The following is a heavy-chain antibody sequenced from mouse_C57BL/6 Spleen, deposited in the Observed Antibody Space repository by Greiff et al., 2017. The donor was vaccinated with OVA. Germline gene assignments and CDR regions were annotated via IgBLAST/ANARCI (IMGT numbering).Heavy chain of an antibody. CDR2: INPNNGGN. J-gene: IGHJ3*01. CDR3: ARRGYDYGPFAY. CDR1: GYTFTDYN. D-gene: IGHD2-4*01. V-gene: IGHV1-18*01. Sequence: EVQVVESGPELVKPGASVKIPCKASGYTFTDYNMDWVKQSHGKSLEWIGDINPNNGGNIYNQKFKGKATLTVDKSSSTAYMELRSLTSEDTAVYYCARRGYDYGPFAYWGQGTLVTVSA.